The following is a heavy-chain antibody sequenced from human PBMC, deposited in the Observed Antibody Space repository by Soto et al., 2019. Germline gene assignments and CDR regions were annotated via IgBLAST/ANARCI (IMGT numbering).Heavy chain of an antibody. V-gene: IGHV5-51*01. CDR1: GYSFTSYW. CDR2: IYPGDSDT. J-gene: IGHJ6*02. CDR3: ARTAAAGKYYYGVDV. Sequence: GESLKISCKGSGYSFTSYWIGWVRQMPGKGLEWKGIIYPGDSDTRYSPYFQGQVTISADKSITTAYLQWSSLKASDTAMYYCARTAAAGKYYYGVDVWGQGTTVTVSS. D-gene: IGHD6-13*01.